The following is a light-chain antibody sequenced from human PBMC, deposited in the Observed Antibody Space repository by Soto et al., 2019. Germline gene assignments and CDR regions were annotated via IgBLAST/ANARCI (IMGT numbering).Light chain of an antibody. Sequence: EIVLTQSPATLSFSPGERVTLSCRASQNVSTYLAWYQQKPGQAPRLLIYDASDRATGIPARFSGSGSGTDFTLTISSPEPEDSAVYYCQQRTNWLTFGPGTKVDIK. CDR2: DAS. CDR1: QNVSTY. CDR3: QQRTNWLT. J-gene: IGKJ3*01. V-gene: IGKV3-11*01.